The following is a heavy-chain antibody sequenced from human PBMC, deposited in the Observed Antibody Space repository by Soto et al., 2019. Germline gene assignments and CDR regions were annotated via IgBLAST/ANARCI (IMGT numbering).Heavy chain of an antibody. D-gene: IGHD6-19*01. Sequence: QVQLVQSGAEVKKPGASVKVSCKASGYTFTSYGISWVRQAPGQGLEWMGWISAYNGNTNYAQKLQGRVTMTTDTSKSTAYMELRSLRSDDTAVYYCARDLPFIAVAGTRAFDIWGQGTMVTVSS. CDR2: ISAYNGNT. J-gene: IGHJ3*02. V-gene: IGHV1-18*01. CDR3: ARDLPFIAVAGTRAFDI. CDR1: GYTFTSYG.